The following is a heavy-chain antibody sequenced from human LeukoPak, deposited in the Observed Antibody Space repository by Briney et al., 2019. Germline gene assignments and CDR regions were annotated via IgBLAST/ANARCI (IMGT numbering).Heavy chain of an antibody. CDR3: AREGGGYYDSSGYGYYFDY. CDR2: IIPIFGTA. CDR1: GGTFISYA. J-gene: IGHJ4*02. D-gene: IGHD3-22*01. Sequence: SVKVSCKASGGTFISYAISWVRQAPGQGLEWMGGIIPIFGTANYAQKFQGRVTITADESTSTAYMELSSLRSEDTAVYYCAREGGGYYDSSGYGYYFDYWGQGTLVTVSS. V-gene: IGHV1-69*13.